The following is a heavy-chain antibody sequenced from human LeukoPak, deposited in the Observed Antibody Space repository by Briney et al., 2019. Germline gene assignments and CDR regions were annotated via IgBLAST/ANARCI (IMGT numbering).Heavy chain of an antibody. V-gene: IGHV4-34*01. CDR3: ARNGRGAGTHVDY. J-gene: IGHJ4*02. Sequence: PSETLSLTCAVYGGSFSGYYWSWIRQPPGKGLEWIGEINHNGATNYNPSLESRVTISEDSSKNQFSLKLTSVAAADTAVYYCARNGRGAGTHVDYWGQGTLVTVSS. CDR1: GGSFSGYY. CDR2: INHNGAT. D-gene: IGHD3-10*01.